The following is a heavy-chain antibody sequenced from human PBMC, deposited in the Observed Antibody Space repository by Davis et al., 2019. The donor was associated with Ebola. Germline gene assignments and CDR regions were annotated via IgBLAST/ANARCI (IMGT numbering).Heavy chain of an antibody. CDR3: AMVRAPRVGATAWFDP. J-gene: IGHJ5*02. CDR1: GYSFTSYW. Sequence: GESLKISCKGSGYSFTSYWIGWVRQMPGKGLEWMGIIYPGDSDTRYSPSFQGQVTISADKSISTAYLQWSSLKASDTAMYYCAMVRAPRVGATAWFDPWGQGTLVTVSS. CDR2: IYPGDSDT. V-gene: IGHV5-51*01. D-gene: IGHD1-26*01.